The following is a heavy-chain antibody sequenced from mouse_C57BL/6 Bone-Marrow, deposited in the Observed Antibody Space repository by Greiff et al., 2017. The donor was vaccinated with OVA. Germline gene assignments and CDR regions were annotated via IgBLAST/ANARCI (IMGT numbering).Heavy chain of an antibody. V-gene: IGHV5-6*01. Sequence: EVQRVESGGDLVKPGGSLKLSCAASGFTFSSYGMSWVRQTPDKRLEWVATISSGGSYTYYPDSVKGRFTISRDNAKNTLYLQMSSLKSEDTAMYYCARQRQLRPLAYWGQGTLVTVSA. J-gene: IGHJ3*01. CDR1: GFTFSSYG. CDR3: ARQRQLRPLAY. D-gene: IGHD3-2*02. CDR2: ISSGGSYT.